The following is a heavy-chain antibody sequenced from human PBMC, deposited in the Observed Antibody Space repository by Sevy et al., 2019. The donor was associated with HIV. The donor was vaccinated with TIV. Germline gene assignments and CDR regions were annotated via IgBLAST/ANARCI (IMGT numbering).Heavy chain of an antibody. V-gene: IGHV3-30*04. CDR1: GFNLRSHT. CDR3: ARDTRGYRFGLLEY. D-gene: IGHD1-1*01. Sequence: GGSLRLSCAVSGFNLRSHTMHWVRQAPGKGLEWVAVISNDGSNEVYADSVKGRFTISIDNSKNTLYLQLNSLRGEDTAVYYCARDTRGYRFGLLEYWGQGTLVTVSS. CDR2: ISNDGSNE. J-gene: IGHJ1*01.